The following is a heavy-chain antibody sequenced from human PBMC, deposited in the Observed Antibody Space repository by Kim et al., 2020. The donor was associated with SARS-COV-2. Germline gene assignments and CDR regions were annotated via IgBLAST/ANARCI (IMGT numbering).Heavy chain of an antibody. J-gene: IGHJ4*02. CDR2: ISYDGSNK. D-gene: IGHD1-26*01. Sequence: GGSLRLSCAASGFTFSSYAMHWVRQAPGKGLEWVAVISYDGSNKYYADSVKGRFTISRDNSKNTLYLQMNSLRAEDTAMYYCARTNSGSYFGAFDYWGQGTLVTVSS. CDR1: GFTFSSYA. CDR3: ARTNSGSYFGAFDY. V-gene: IGHV3-30*04.